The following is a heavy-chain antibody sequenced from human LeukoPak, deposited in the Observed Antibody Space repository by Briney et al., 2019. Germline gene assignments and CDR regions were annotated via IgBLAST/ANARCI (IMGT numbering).Heavy chain of an antibody. CDR3: ARVWIAAAGTELGMDV. J-gene: IGHJ6*02. CDR2: INSDGSST. Sequence: PGGSLRLSCAASGFTFSSYWMHWVRQAPGKGLVWVSRINSDGSSTSYADSVKGRFTISRDNAKNTLYLQMNSLRAEDTAVYYCARVWIAAAGTELGMDVWGQGTTVTVSS. V-gene: IGHV3-74*01. D-gene: IGHD6-13*01. CDR1: GFTFSSYW.